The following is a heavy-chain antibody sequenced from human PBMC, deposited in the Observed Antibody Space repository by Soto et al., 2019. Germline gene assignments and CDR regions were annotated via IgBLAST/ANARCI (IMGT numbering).Heavy chain of an antibody. D-gene: IGHD2-2*02. Sequence: EVQLLESGGGLVQPGGSLRLSCAASGFTFSSYAMSWVRQAPGKGLEWVSAISGSGGSTYYADSVKGRFTISRDNSKNTLYLQMNSLRAEDTAVYYCAKTLGYCSSTSCYTRDYYYYGMDVWGQGTTVTVSS. V-gene: IGHV3-23*01. J-gene: IGHJ6*02. CDR1: GFTFSSYA. CDR3: AKTLGYCSSTSCYTRDYYYYGMDV. CDR2: ISGSGGST.